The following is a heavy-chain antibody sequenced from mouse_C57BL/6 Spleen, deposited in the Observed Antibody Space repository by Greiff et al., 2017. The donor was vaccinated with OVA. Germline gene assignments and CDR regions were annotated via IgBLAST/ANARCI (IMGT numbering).Heavy chain of an antibody. CDR2: INPNNGGT. CDR1: GYTFTDYY. D-gene: IGHD3-3*01. V-gene: IGHV1-26*01. J-gene: IGHJ4*01. Sequence: EVQLQQSGPELVKPGASVKISCKASGYTFTDYYMNWVKQSHGKSLEWIGDINPNNGGTSYNQKFKGKATLTVDKSSSTAYMELRSLTSEDSAVYYCARGGDVEYYAMDYWGQGTSVTVSS. CDR3: ARGGDVEYYAMDY.